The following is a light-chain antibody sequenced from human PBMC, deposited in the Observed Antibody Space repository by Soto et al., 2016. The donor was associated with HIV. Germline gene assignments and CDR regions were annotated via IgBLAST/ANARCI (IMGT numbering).Light chain of an antibody. Sequence: DIQMTQSPSSVSASVGDGVTITCRASQSISSYLNWYQQKPGKAPKLLIYAASSLQSGVPSRFSGSGSGTDFTLTIDSLQPEDFATYYCQQYDDLPRTFGQGTRLQIK. J-gene: IGKJ2*01. V-gene: IGKV1-39*01. CDR3: QQYDDLPRT. CDR1: QSISSY. CDR2: AAS.